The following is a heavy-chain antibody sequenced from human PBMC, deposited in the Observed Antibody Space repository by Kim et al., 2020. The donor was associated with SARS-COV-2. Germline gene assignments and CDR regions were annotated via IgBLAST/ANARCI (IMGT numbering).Heavy chain of an antibody. CDR1: GGSVSSGSYY. Sequence: SETLSLTCTVSGGSVSSGSYYWSWIRQPPGKGLEWIGYIYYSGSTNYNPSLKSRVTISVDTSKNQFSLKLSSVTAADTAVYYCARVGVWFGIDYWGQGTLVTVSS. D-gene: IGHD3-10*01. J-gene: IGHJ4*02. V-gene: IGHV4-61*01. CDR2: IYYSGST. CDR3: ARVGVWFGIDY.